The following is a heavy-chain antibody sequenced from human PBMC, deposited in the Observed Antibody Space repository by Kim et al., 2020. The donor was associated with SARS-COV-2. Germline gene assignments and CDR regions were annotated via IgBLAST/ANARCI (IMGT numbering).Heavy chain of an antibody. CDR2: ISAGGGAT. CDR3: AKDSGDF. J-gene: IGHJ4*02. CDR1: GFSFNSYA. Sequence: GGSLRLSCAASGFSFNSYAMSWVRQAPGKGLEWVSAISAGGGATYYADSVKGRFTISSDNSKNTVYLQMNSLTADDTAVYYCAKDSGDFWGQGTLVTVSS. V-gene: IGHV3-23*01.